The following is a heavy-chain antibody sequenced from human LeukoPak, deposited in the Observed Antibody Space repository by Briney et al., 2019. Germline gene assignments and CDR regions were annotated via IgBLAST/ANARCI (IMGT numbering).Heavy chain of an antibody. D-gene: IGHD1-1*01. V-gene: IGHV3-30*03. J-gene: IGHJ5*02. Sequence: GGSLRLSCAASGFTFGSYGMHWVRQAPGKGLEWVALISYDGSNKNYGDSVKGRFTISRDSSKNTLYLQMNSLRAEDTAVYYCARLGLEVGGPNWFDPWGQGTLVTVSS. CDR3: ARLGLEVGGPNWFDP. CDR2: ISYDGSNK. CDR1: GFTFGSYG.